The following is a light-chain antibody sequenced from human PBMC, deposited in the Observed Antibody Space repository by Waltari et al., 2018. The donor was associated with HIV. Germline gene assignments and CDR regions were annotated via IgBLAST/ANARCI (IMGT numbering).Light chain of an antibody. J-gene: IGLJ2*01. CDR2: GNK. Sequence: QSMLTQPPSVSGAPGPRVTISCTGSSSTIGADYDVHWSQQIPGTAPQLLISGNKNRPSGVPDRFSASKSSTSASLTISGLQAEDEADYFCQSYDISLSASVVFGGGTRLTVL. V-gene: IGLV1-40*01. CDR3: QSYDISLSASVV. CDR1: SSTIGADYD.